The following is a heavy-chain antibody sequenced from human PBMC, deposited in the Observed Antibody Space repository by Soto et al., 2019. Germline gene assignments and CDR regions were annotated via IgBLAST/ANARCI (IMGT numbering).Heavy chain of an antibody. J-gene: IGHJ6*02. CDR3: ARDPYDYGSGTYYTAPYGMDV. D-gene: IGHD3-10*01. CDR2: ISSSSSYT. CDR1: GFTFNDYY. Sequence: QVQLVESGGGLVKPGGSLRLSCAASGFTFNDYYMSWIRQAPGKGLEWVSYISSSSSYTNYADSVKGPFTISRDNAKNSLYLQMNSLRAEDTAVYYCARDPYDYGSGTYYTAPYGMDVWGQGTTVTVSS. V-gene: IGHV3-11*06.